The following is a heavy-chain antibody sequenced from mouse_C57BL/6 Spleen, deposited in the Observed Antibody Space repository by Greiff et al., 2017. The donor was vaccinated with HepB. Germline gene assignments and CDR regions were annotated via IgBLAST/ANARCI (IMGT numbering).Heavy chain of an antibody. CDR1: GYTFTDYY. V-gene: IGHV1-76*01. D-gene: IGHD1-1*01. J-gene: IGHJ2*01. CDR2: IYPGSGNT. CDR3: ARGITTVVAKNFDY. Sequence: QVQLKESGAELVRPGASVKLSCKASGYTFTDYYINWVKQRPGQGLEWIARIYPGSGNTYYNEKFKGKATLTAEKSSSTAYMQLSSLTSEDSAVYFCARGITTVVAKNFDYWGQGTTLTVSS.